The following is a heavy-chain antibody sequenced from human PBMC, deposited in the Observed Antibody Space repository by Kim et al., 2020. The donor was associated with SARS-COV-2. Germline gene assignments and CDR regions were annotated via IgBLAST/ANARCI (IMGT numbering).Heavy chain of an antibody. V-gene: IGHV3-73*01. Sequence: GGSLRLSCAASGFTFSGSPIHWVRQASWEGLEWIGRITSKTLNYATAHAASVEGRFTISRVDSKNTAYLQMNSLKIEDTAVYYCARGTTDSSYGLDVWGQGTTVTVSS. CDR3: ARGTTDSSYGLDV. CDR2: ITSKTLNYAT. CDR1: GFTFSGSP. J-gene: IGHJ6*02. D-gene: IGHD4-17*01.